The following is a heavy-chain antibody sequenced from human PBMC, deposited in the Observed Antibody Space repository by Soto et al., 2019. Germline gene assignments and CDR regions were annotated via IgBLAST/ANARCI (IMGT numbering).Heavy chain of an antibody. Sequence: ASVKVSCKTSGYTFTNFGLSWVRQAPGQGLEWMGWISAYNGNTNYAQNFQGRVTMTTDTSTSTAYMELRSLRSDDTAVYYCARDRYGSGQNLFDYWGQGTLVTVSS. CDR3: ARDRYGSGQNLFDY. CDR2: ISAYNGNT. V-gene: IGHV1-18*01. D-gene: IGHD6-19*01. CDR1: GYTFTNFG. J-gene: IGHJ4*02.